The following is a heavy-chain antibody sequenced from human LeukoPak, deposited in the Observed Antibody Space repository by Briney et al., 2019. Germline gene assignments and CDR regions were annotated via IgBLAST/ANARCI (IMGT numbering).Heavy chain of an antibody. V-gene: IGHV4-34*01. Sequence: SETLSLTCAVYGGSFSGYYWSWIRQPPGKGLEWIGEINHSGSTNYNPSLKSRVTISVDTSKNQFSLKLNSVTAADTAVYYCARGIVGATTYPYWGQGTLVTVSS. D-gene: IGHD1-26*01. CDR2: INHSGST. CDR1: GGSFSGYY. CDR3: ARGIVGATTYPY. J-gene: IGHJ4*02.